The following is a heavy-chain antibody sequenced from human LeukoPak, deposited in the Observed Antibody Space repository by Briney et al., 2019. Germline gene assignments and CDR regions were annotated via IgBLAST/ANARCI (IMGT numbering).Heavy chain of an antibody. J-gene: IGHJ4*02. Sequence: GGSLRLSCAASGFTFNSYGMHWVRQAPGKGLEWLAFISYDGSNTYYADSVKGRFTVSRDDSKSTLYLQMNSLRADDTAVYYCASSITMVRGVIISLYFDYWGQGTLVTVSS. CDR3: ASSITMVRGVIISLYFDY. CDR2: ISYDGSNT. CDR1: GFTFNSYG. V-gene: IGHV3-30*02. D-gene: IGHD3-10*01.